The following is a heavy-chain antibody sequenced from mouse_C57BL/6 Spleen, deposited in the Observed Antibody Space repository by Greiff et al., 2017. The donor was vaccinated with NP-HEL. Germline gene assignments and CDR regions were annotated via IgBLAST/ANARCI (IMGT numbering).Heavy chain of an antibody. V-gene: IGHV1-53*01. D-gene: IGHD2-3*01. CDR3: ARKGAGLLPSFAY. J-gene: IGHJ3*01. Sequence: VQLQQSGTELVKPGASVKLSCKASGYTFTSYWMHWVKQRPGQGLEWIGNINPSNGGTNYNEKFKSKAPLTVDKSSSTAYMQLSSLKSEDSAVYYCARKGAGLLPSFAYWGQGTLVTVSA. CDR2: INPSNGGT. CDR1: GYTFTSYW.